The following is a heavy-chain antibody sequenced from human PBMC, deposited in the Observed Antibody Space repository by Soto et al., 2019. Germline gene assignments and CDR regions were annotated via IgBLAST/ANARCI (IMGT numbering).Heavy chain of an antibody. CDR2: IIPIFGTA. J-gene: IGHJ6*02. CDR1: RVAFSKFI. Sequence: QAQLEQSGGEVKKPGSSVKVSCKASRVAFSKFIVTWVRQAPGLGLEWVGGIIPIFGTANYAQKFQGRVTITADESTRTSYKEVNNLRSEATAVYYCAKVRYSSPMGDYYGMDVWGQGTTVTVSS. V-gene: IGHV1-69*01. CDR3: AKVRYSSPMGDYYGMDV. D-gene: IGHD6-19*01.